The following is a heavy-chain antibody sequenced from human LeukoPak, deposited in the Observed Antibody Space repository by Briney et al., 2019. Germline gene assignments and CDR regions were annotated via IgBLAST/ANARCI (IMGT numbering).Heavy chain of an antibody. D-gene: IGHD4-17*01. CDR1: GYTFTSYD. V-gene: IGHV1-8*01. J-gene: IGHJ5*02. CDR3: ARARPTVTTFSS. Sequence: GASVKVSCKASGYTFTSYDINWVRQAIGQGLEWMGWMNPNSGNTGYAQKFQGRVTMTRNTSISTAYMELSSLRSEDTAVYYCARARPTVTTFSSWGQGTLVTVSS. CDR2: MNPNSGNT.